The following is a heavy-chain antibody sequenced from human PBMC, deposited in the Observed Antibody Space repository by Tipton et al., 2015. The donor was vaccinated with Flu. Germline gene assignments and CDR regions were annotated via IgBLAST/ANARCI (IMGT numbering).Heavy chain of an antibody. CDR1: GGSFSGYY. CDR2: VNDSGST. J-gene: IGHJ4*02. CDR3: AKTTSSGYDGSGRDFDY. V-gene: IGHV4-34*01. Sequence: AGLVKPSERLSLTCAVHGGSFSGYYWTWIRQAPGKGPEWIGEVNDSGSTNYNPSLKSRVTISVDTSKNQFPLRLSSVTAADTAVYYCAKTTSSGYDGSGRDFDYWGQGTLVTVSS. D-gene: IGHD3-10*01.